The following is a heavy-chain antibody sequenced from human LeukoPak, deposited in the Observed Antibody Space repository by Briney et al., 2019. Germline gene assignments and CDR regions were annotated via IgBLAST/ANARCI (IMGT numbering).Heavy chain of an antibody. CDR1: GFTFSSYS. D-gene: IGHD3-22*01. J-gene: IGHJ4*02. CDR3: AKVPASVVVIPEPFDY. CDR2: ISSSSSTI. V-gene: IGHV3-48*01. Sequence: GGSLRLSCAASGFTFSSYSMNWVRQAPGKGLEWVSYISSSSSTIYYADSVKGRFTISRDNSKNTLYLQMNSLRAEDTAVYYCAKVPASVVVIPEPFDYWGQGTLVTVSS.